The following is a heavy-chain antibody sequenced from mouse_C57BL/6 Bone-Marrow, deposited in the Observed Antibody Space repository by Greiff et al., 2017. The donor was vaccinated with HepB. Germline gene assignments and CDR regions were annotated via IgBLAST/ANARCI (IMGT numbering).Heavy chain of an antibody. V-gene: IGHV5-17*01. CDR3: ARPIYDGYHGAMDY. CDR2: ISSGSSTI. D-gene: IGHD2-3*01. CDR1: GFTFSDYG. J-gene: IGHJ4*01. Sequence: EVKLVESGGGLVKPGGSLKLSCAASGFTFSDYGMHWVRQAPEKGLEWVAYISSGSSTIYYADTVKGRFTISRDNAKNTLFLQMTSLRSEDTAMYYCARPIYDGYHGAMDYWGQGTSVTVSS.